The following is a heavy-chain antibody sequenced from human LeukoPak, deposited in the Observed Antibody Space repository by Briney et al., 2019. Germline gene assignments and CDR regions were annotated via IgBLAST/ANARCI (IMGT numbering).Heavy chain of an antibody. V-gene: IGHV1-69*05. J-gene: IGHJ4*02. D-gene: IGHD3-9*01. CDR1: GGTFSSYA. CDR3: ARHGYYDILTGPNGLDY. CDR2: IIPISGTA. Sequence: ASVKVSCKASGGTFSSYAISWVRQAPGQGLEWMGGIIPISGTANYAQKFQGRVTITTDESTSTAYMELSSLRSEDTAVYYCARHGYYDILTGPNGLDYWGQGTLVTVSS.